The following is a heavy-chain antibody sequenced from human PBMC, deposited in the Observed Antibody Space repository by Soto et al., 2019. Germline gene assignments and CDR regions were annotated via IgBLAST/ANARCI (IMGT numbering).Heavy chain of an antibody. J-gene: IGHJ4*02. CDR1: GYTFTSYC. Sequence: ASVKVSCKASGYTFTSYCISWVRQAPGQGLEWMGWISAYNGNTNYAQKLQGRVTMTTDTSTSTAYMELRSLRSDDTAVYYCARDGFRVTAITHYFDYWGQGTLVTVSS. V-gene: IGHV1-18*04. CDR3: ARDGFRVTAITHYFDY. CDR2: ISAYNGNT. D-gene: IGHD2-21*02.